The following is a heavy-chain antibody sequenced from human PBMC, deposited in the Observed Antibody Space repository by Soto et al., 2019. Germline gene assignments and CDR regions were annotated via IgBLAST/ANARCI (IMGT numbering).Heavy chain of an antibody. D-gene: IGHD4-17*01. CDR3: AKMTTRRFDY. CDR1: GLTFSGSA. J-gene: IGHJ4*02. V-gene: IGHV3-23*01. CDR2: ISGSGLST. Sequence: GSLRLSCVASGLTFSGSAMHWVRQAPGKGLEWVSGISGSGLSTNYADSVKGRFTISRDNSKNTLYLQMNSLRAEDTAVYYCAKMTTRRFDYWGQGTLVTVSS.